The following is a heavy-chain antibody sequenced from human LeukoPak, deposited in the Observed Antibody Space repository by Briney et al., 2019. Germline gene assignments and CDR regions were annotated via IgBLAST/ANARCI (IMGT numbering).Heavy chain of an antibody. CDR2: IYYSGST. CDR1: GGSISSYY. J-gene: IGHJ6*02. Sequence: SETLSLTCTVSGGSISSYYWSWIRQHPGKGLEWIGYIYYSGSTYYNPSLKSRVTISVDTSKNQFSLKLSSVTAADTAVYYCARHVAVVVARHYYYYGMDVWGQGTTVTVSS. D-gene: IGHD2-15*01. V-gene: IGHV4-59*08. CDR3: ARHVAVVVARHYYYYGMDV.